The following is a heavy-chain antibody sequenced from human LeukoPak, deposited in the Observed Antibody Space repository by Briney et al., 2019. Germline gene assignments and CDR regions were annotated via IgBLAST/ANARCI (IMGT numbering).Heavy chain of an antibody. CDR1: GFTFSSYA. CDR2: ISGSGGST. Sequence: GGSLRLSWAASGFTFSSYAMSWVRQAPGKGLEWVSAISGSGGSTYYADSVKGRFTISRDNSKNTLYLQMNSLRAEDTAVYYCAKDRRIAVAGTCWFDPWGQGTLVTVSS. V-gene: IGHV3-23*01. CDR3: AKDRRIAVAGTCWFDP. D-gene: IGHD6-19*01. J-gene: IGHJ5*02.